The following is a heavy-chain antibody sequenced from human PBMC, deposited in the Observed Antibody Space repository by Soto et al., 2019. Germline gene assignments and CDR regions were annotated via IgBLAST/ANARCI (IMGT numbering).Heavy chain of an antibody. J-gene: IGHJ6*02. CDR3: VRENYYYGMDV. CDR2: IYSGGST. V-gene: IGHV3-66*01. Sequence: GGSLRLSCAASGFTVSSNYMSWVRQAPGKGLEWVSVIYSGGSTYYADSVKGRFTISRDNSKNTLYLQMNSLRAEDTAVYYCVRENYYYGMDVWRHLTTVTVSS. CDR1: GFTVSSNY.